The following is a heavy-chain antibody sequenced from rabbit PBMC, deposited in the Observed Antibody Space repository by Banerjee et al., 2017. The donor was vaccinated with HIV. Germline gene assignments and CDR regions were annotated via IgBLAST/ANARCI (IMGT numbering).Heavy chain of an antibody. CDR2: IDAGSSGSN. D-gene: IGHD6-1*01. CDR1: GFSFSSSYY. Sequence: QQLEESGGDLVKPGASLTLTCTASGFSFSSSYYMCWVRQAPGKGLEWIACIDAGSSGSNYYASWAKGRFTISKTSSTTVTLQMTSLTAADTATYFCAREGYAAYAGYDYWDLWGQGTLVTVS. J-gene: IGHJ3*01. V-gene: IGHV1S40*01. CDR3: AREGYAAYAGYDYWDL.